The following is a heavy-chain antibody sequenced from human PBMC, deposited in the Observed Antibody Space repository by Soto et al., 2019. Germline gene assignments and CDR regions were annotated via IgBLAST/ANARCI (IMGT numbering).Heavy chain of an antibody. V-gene: IGHV4-4*07. J-gene: IGHJ3*02. CDR3: ARVLGRACTSHDAFDI. D-gene: IGHD2-8*01. CDR2: IYTSGST. CDR1: GGSISSYY. Sequence: SETLSLTCTVSGGSISSYYWSWIRQPAGKGLEWIGRIYTSGSTNYNPSLKSRVTMSVDTSKNQFSLKLSSVTAADTAVYYCARVLGRACTSHDAFDIWGQGTMVTV.